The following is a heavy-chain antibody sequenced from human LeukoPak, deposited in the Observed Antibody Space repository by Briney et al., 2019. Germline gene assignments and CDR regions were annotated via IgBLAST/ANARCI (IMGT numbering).Heavy chain of an antibody. V-gene: IGHV6-1*01. Sequence: SQTLSLTCAISGDSVSSNSVTWNWIRQSPSRGLGWLGRTYYRSTWYNDYAVSARGRITVNPDTSKNQFSLHLNSVTPEDTAVYYCARRLTQYDCFDPWGQGILVTVSS. CDR2: TYYRSTWYN. CDR3: ARRLTQYDCFDP. J-gene: IGHJ5*02. CDR1: GDSVSSNSVT. D-gene: IGHD2-2*01.